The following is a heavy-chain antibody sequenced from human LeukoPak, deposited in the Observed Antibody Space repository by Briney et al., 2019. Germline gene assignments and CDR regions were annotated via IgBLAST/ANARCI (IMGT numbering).Heavy chain of an antibody. V-gene: IGHV3-48*02. CDR2: ISSSSSTI. CDR3: ARDDDYGDIRFDY. J-gene: IGHJ4*02. Sequence: PGGSLRLSCAASGFTFSSYSMNWVRQAPGKGLEWVSYISSSSSTIYYADSVKGRFTISRDNAKNSLYLQMNSPRDEDTAVYYCARDDDYGDIRFDYWGQGTLVTVSS. CDR1: GFTFSSYS. D-gene: IGHD4-17*01.